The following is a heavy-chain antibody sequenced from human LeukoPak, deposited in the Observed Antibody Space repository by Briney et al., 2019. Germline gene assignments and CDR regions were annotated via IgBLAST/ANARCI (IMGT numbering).Heavy chain of an antibody. V-gene: IGHV3-23*01. CDR3: AKDYEQWLGGELDY. Sequence: PGGSLRLSCAGSGFTFSSYAMSWVRQAPGKGLEWVSAISGSGGSTYYADSVKGRFTISRDNSKNTLYLQMNSLRAEDTAVYYCAKDYEQWLGGELDYWGQGTLVTVSS. D-gene: IGHD6-19*01. CDR1: GFTFSSYA. CDR2: ISGSGGST. J-gene: IGHJ4*02.